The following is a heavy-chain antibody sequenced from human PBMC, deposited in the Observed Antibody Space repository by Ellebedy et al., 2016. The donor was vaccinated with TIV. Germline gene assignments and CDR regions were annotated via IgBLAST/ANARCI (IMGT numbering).Heavy chain of an antibody. D-gene: IGHD1-26*01. CDR3: ARYRDGSYLYYFDY. CDR1: GGSISSSNFY. J-gene: IGHJ4*02. CDR2: IYYSGTT. V-gene: IGHV4-39*07. Sequence: SETLSLTCTVSGGSISSSNFYWGWIRQSPGKGLEWIGSIYYSGTTYYNPSLKSRVTISVDTSKNQFSLKLSSVTAADTAVYYCARYRDGSYLYYFDYWGQGTLVTVSS.